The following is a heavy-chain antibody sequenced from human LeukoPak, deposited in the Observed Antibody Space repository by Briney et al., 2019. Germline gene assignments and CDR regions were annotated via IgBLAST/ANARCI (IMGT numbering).Heavy chain of an antibody. CDR2: IYHSGST. D-gene: IGHD2-2*01. Sequence: PSETLSLTCAVSGYSISSGYYWGWIRQPPGKGLEWIGSIYHSGSTYYNPSLKSRVTISVDTSKNQFSLKLNSVTAADTAVYYCARVDTPGYCFSTSCYVFDYWGQGTLVTVSS. J-gene: IGHJ4*02. V-gene: IGHV4-38-2*01. CDR1: GYSISSGYY. CDR3: ARVDTPGYCFSTSCYVFDY.